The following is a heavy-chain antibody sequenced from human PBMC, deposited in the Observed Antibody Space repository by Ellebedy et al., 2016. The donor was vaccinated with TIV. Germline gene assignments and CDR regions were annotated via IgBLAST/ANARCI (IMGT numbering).Heavy chain of an antibody. D-gene: IGHD1-26*01. CDR2: INPNSGGT. Sequence: ASVKVSCXASGYTFTGYYMHWVRQAPGQRLEWMGWINPNSGGTNYAQKFQGRVTMTRDTSISTAYMELSRLRSDATAVYYCARDTVGATEEVFDYWGQGTLVTVSS. CDR1: GYTFTGYY. J-gene: IGHJ4*02. CDR3: ARDTVGATEEVFDY. V-gene: IGHV1-2*02.